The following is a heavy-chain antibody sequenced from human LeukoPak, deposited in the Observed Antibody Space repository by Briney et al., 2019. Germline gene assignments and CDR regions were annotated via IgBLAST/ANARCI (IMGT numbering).Heavy chain of an antibody. Sequence: SETLSLTCAVSGFSISSGYYWGWIRQPPGKGLEWIGNVFHSGTTYYNPSLKSRVTISVDTSKNQFSLKPTSVTAADTAVYYCARITYDSSDYWGQGSLVTVSP. J-gene: IGHJ4*02. CDR1: GFSISSGYY. CDR2: VFHSGTT. D-gene: IGHD3-22*01. V-gene: IGHV4-38-2*01. CDR3: ARITYDSSDY.